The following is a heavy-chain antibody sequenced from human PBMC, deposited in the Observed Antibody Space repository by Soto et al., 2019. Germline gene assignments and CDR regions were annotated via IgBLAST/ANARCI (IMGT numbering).Heavy chain of an antibody. CDR2: ISSNGDST. CDR1: GFTLITYA. J-gene: IGHJ4*02. V-gene: IGHV3-64D*06. Sequence: GGSLNLSCSVSGFTLITYAMHWVRQAPAKGLEYVSSISSNGDSTYYAASVKGRFIISRDNSKNTLYLQMSSLRAEDTAVYYCVKDRYIDYWGQGTLVTVSS. CDR3: VKDRYIDY.